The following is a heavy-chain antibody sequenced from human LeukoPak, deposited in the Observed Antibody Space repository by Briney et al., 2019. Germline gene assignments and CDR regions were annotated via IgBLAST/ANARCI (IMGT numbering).Heavy chain of an antibody. J-gene: IGHJ4*02. D-gene: IGHD6-13*01. CDR2: ISGSGGST. Sequence: GGCPRLSLAAAGFTFSSYAMSWVRQAAGKGLEWVSAISGSGGSTYYADSVEGRFTISRDNSKNTLYLQMNSLRAEDTAVYYCAKVRSSSWYQTFDYWGQGTLVTVSS. V-gene: IGHV3-23*01. CDR3: AKVRSSSWYQTFDY. CDR1: GFTFSSYA.